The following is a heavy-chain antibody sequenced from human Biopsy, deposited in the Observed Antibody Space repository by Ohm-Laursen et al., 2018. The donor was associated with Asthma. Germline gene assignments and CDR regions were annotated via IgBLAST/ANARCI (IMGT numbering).Heavy chain of an antibody. J-gene: IGHJ4*02. CDR3: TRWSLRVRDTPNDY. CDR1: GYTFTSYD. CDR2: MNPNSGNT. D-gene: IGHD3-16*01. V-gene: IGHV1-8*01. Sequence: GASVKVSCKASGYTFTSYDINWVRQATGQGLEWMGWMNPNSGNTGYPQNFQGRVTMTRDNSISTAYMELSSLRSEDTAVYYCTRWSLRVRDTPNDYWGQGTLVTVSS.